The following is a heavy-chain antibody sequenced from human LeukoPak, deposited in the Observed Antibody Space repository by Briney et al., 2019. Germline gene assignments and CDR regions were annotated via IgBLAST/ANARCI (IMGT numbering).Heavy chain of an antibody. J-gene: IGHJ3*02. Sequence: ASVKVSCKASGYTFTGYYMHWVRQAPGQGPEWMGWISPNSGGTNYAQKFQGRVTMTRDTSISTAYMELSRLRSDDTAVYYCARGSRYSSSWYDAFDIWGQGTMVTVSS. CDR1: GYTFTGYY. V-gene: IGHV1-2*02. CDR2: ISPNSGGT. CDR3: ARGSRYSSSWYDAFDI. D-gene: IGHD6-13*01.